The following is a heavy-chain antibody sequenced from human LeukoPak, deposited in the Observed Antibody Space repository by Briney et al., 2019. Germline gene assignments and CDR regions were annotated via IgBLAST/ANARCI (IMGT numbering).Heavy chain of an antibody. V-gene: IGHV3-21*01. J-gene: IGHJ4*02. D-gene: IGHD2-2*01. CDR2: ISSSSSYI. CDR3: AKEEVAKYSVGVPAAPGY. Sequence: GGSLRLSCAASGFTFSSYSMNWVRQAPGKGLEWVSSISSSSSYIYYADSVKGRFTISRDNAKNSLYLQMNSLRAEDTAVYYCAKEEVAKYSVGVPAAPGYWGQGTLVTVSS. CDR1: GFTFSSYS.